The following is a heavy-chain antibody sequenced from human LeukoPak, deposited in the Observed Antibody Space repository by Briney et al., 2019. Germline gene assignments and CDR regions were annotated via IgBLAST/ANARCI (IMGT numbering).Heavy chain of an antibody. J-gene: IGHJ4*02. V-gene: IGHV3-48*03. CDR2: ISSSGSTR. CDR1: GCTFSSCD. CDR3: ASDGSGCYFC. D-gene: IGHD6-19*01. Sequence: GGPLTLSCAASGCTFSSCDMNWVRQAPGKGLEWVSYISSSGSTRYYADSVKGRFTISRDTAKNSLYLQMNSLRAEDTRVYYCASDGSGCYFCWGEGILVTVSS.